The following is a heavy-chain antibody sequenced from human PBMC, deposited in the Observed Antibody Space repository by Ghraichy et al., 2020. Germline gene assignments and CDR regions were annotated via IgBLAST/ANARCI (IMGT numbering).Heavy chain of an antibody. Sequence: ASVKVSCKASGYTFTSYYMHWVRQAPGQGLEWMGIINPSGGSTSYAQKFQGRVTMTRDTSTSTVYMELSSLRSEDTAVYYCARISSPYCSGGSCYSLKAFDIWGQGTMVTVSS. V-gene: IGHV1-46*01. D-gene: IGHD2-15*01. CDR1: GYTFTSYY. CDR3: ARISSPYCSGGSCYSLKAFDI. CDR2: INPSGGST. J-gene: IGHJ3*02.